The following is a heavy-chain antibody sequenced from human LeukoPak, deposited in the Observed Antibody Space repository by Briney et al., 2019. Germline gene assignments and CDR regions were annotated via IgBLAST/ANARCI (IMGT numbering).Heavy chain of an antibody. D-gene: IGHD6-19*01. Sequence: GRSLRLSCSASRFTFSSYTMNWVRQAPGKGLEWVSSIDPSSTYIYYADSVKGRFTISRDNAQNSLYLQMNSLRAEDTAVYYCARGFRHSSGWYEDAFDIWGQGTMVTVSS. V-gene: IGHV3-21*01. CDR2: IDPSSTYI. CDR1: RFTFSSYT. J-gene: IGHJ3*02. CDR3: ARGFRHSSGWYEDAFDI.